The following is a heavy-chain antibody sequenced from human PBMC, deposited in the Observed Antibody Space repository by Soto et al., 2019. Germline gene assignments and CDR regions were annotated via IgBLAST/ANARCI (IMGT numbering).Heavy chain of an antibody. Sequence: EVQLLESGGGLVQPGGSLRLSCAASGFTFSTYAMSWVRQAPGKGLEWVSAISGSGGSTYYADSVKGRFTISRDNSKNTLYLQMNSLRAEDTAVYYCAKDRYYDSSGSGVFDYWGQGTLVTVSS. CDR2: ISGSGGST. J-gene: IGHJ4*02. CDR3: AKDRYYDSSGSGVFDY. V-gene: IGHV3-23*01. D-gene: IGHD3-22*01. CDR1: GFTFSTYA.